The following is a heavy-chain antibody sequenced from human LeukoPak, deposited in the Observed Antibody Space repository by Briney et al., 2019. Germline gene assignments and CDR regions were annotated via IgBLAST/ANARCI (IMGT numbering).Heavy chain of an antibody. V-gene: IGHV3-30-3*01. D-gene: IGHD1-26*01. CDR3: ATGAVVGAPKYYFDS. CDR2: ISDDGSRQ. CDR1: GFTFSNYA. J-gene: IGHJ4*02. Sequence: GGSLRLSCAATGFTFSNYAIHWGRQAPGKGLEWVAFISDDGSRQHYADSVKGRFTISRDNSKKTLYLEMNSLGGEDTAVYYCATGAVVGAPKYYFDSWGQGTLVTVSS.